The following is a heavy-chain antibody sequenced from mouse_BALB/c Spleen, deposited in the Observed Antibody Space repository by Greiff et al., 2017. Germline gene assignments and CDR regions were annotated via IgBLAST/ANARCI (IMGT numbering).Heavy chain of an antibody. CDR3: ASYRRYDAYYYAMDY. J-gene: IGHJ4*01. Sequence: EVKVVESGGGLVKPGGSLKLSCAASGFTFSSYTMSWVRQTPEKRLEWVGTISSGGGNTYYPESVKGRFTISGDNAKNNLYLKMSSLRSEDTALYYCASYRRYDAYYYAMDYWGQGTSVTVSS. CDR2: ISSGGGNT. CDR1: GFTFSSYT. D-gene: IGHD2-14*01. V-gene: IGHV5-9*03.